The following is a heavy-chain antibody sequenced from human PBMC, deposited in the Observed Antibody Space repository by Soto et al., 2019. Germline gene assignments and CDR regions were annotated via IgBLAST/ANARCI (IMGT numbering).Heavy chain of an antibody. CDR2: IYYSGST. Sequence: PSETLSLTCTVSGGSVSSGSYYWSWIRQPPGKGLEWIGNIYYSGSTNYNPSLKSRVTISVDTSKNQFSLPLSSVTAADTAVYYCAREYGNYYDSSGLDYWGQGTLVTVSS. V-gene: IGHV4-61*01. J-gene: IGHJ4*02. CDR1: GGSVSSGSYY. D-gene: IGHD3-22*01. CDR3: AREYGNYYDSSGLDY.